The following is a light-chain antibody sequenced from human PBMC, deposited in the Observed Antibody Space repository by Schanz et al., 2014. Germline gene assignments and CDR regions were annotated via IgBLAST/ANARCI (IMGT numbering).Light chain of an antibody. CDR2: DNH. V-gene: IGLV1-51*01. CDR3: GTWDSSLRVVL. J-gene: IGLJ2*01. Sequence: QSLLTQPPSVSAAPGQKVTISCSGSSSEIGDNYVSWYQHLPGTAPKVLIYDNHYRPSGIPDRFSGSKSGTSATLDITGLQTGDEADYHCGTWDSSLRVVLFGGGTKLTVL. CDR1: SSEIGDNY.